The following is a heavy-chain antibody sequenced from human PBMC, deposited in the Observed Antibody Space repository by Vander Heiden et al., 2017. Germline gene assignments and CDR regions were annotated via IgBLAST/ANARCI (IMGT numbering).Heavy chain of an antibody. V-gene: IGHV1-8*01. Sequence: QVQLVQSGAEVKKPAASVKLSCRASGYTFSTYDINWVRQAAGQGLEWMGWMNPKSGNTGYAQKFQGRVTMTRDTSISTAYMELSSLKSEDTAVYYCARTPPSWLYAIDYWGQGTLVSVSS. CDR3: ARTPPSWLYAIDY. CDR2: MNPKSGNT. D-gene: IGHD2-8*01. CDR1: GYTFSTYD. J-gene: IGHJ4*02.